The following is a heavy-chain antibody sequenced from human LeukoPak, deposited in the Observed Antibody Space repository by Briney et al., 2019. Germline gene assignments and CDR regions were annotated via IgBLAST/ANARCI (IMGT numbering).Heavy chain of an antibody. D-gene: IGHD4-17*01. CDR2: IHDSGST. V-gene: IGHV4-59*12. CDR3: ARGGAGRDYGDYYYGMDV. CDR1: GGTISSYY. Sequence: SETLSLTCAVSGGTISSYYWNWIRQPPGKGLEWIGYIHDSGSTKYNPSLKSRVTISVDTSKNQFSLKLSSVTAADTAVYYCARGGAGRDYGDYYYGMDVWGQGTTVTVSS. J-gene: IGHJ6*02.